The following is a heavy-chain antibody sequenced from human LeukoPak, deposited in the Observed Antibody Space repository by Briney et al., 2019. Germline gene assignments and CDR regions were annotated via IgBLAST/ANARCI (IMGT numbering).Heavy chain of an antibody. CDR2: IYTSGST. Sequence: SETLSLTCTVSGGSISSYYWSWIRQPAGKGLEWIGRIYTSGSTNYNPSLKSRVTMSVDTSKNQFSLKLSSVTAADTAVYYCAKALIVGATRGTIDYWGQGTLVTVSS. D-gene: IGHD1-26*01. CDR3: AKALIVGATRGTIDY. V-gene: IGHV4-4*07. CDR1: GGSISSYY. J-gene: IGHJ4*02.